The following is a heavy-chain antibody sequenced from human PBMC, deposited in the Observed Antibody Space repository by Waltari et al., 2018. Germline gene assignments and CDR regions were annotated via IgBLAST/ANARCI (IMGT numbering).Heavy chain of an antibody. J-gene: IGHJ4*02. V-gene: IGHV4-34*01. CDR2: VDHRGAA. CDR3: ARALRNYAGNNLAY. Sequence: QVQLQQGGPRLLKPSETLSLTCAVHGGSFSGFYWSWIRQTPGKGLEWIGDVDHRGAANYNPSLENRVTISIDTSKSEFSLTLTSVTAADTALYFCARALRNYAGNNLAYWGQGTLVTVSS. CDR1: GGSFSGFY. D-gene: IGHD3-16*01.